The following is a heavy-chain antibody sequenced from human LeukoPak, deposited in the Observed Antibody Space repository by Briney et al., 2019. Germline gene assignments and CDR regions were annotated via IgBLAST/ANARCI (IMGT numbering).Heavy chain of an antibody. CDR1: GGSISSYY. V-gene: IGHV4-59*01. CDR2: IYYSGST. J-gene: IGHJ5*02. Sequence: SETLSLTCTVSGGSISSYYWSWIRQPPGKGLEWIGYIYYSGSTNYNPSLKSRVTISVDTSKNQFSLKLSSVTAADTAVYYCARDREERITIFGVDGNWFDPWGQGTLVTVSS. CDR3: ARDREERITIFGVDGNWFDP. D-gene: IGHD3-3*01.